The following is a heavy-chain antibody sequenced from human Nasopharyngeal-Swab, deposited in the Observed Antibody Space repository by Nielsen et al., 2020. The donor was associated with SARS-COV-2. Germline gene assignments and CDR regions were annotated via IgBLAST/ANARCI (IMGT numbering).Heavy chain of an antibody. CDR2: IKQDGSEK. V-gene: IGHV3-7*03. Sequence: GESLKISCAASGFTFSSYWMSWVRQAPGKGLEWVANIKQDGSEKYYVDSVKGRFTISRDNAENSLYLQMNSLRAEDTAVYYCARGAGTPHNWNYDYWGQGTLVTVSS. CDR3: ARGAGTPHNWNYDY. CDR1: GFTFSSYW. J-gene: IGHJ4*02. D-gene: IGHD1-7*01.